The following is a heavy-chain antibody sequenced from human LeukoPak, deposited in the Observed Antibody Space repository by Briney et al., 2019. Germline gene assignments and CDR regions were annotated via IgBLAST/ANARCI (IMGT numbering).Heavy chain of an antibody. CDR2: ISGSGGST. Sequence: GYLRLSCAASGFTFSNYAMSWVRQGPGKGLEWVSTISGSGGSTYYADSVKGRFTISRDNSKNTLYLQMNSLRAEDTAVYYCARRPGLERYYFDYWGQGTLVTVSS. CDR3: ARRPGLERYYFDY. V-gene: IGHV3-23*01. CDR1: GFTFSNYA. D-gene: IGHD1-1*01. J-gene: IGHJ4*02.